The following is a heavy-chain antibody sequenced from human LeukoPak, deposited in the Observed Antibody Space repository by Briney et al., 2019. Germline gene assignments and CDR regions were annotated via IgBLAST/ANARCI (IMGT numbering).Heavy chain of an antibody. J-gene: IGHJ4*02. CDR1: GGSFSGYY. D-gene: IGHD4-17*01. CDR2: IYHSGST. Sequence: SETLSLTCAVYGGSFSGYYWTWIRRPPGKGLEWIGEIYHSGSTNYNPSLKSRVTISVDTSKNQFSLKLYSVTAADTAVYYCARGGDYGDYVFHYWGQGTLVTVSS. CDR3: ARGGDYGDYVFHY. V-gene: IGHV4-34*01.